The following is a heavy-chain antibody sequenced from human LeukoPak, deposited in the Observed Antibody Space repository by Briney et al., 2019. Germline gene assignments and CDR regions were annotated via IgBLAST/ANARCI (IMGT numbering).Heavy chain of an antibody. CDR1: GFTFRNYG. V-gene: IGHV3-30*18. CDR3: AKVRYFGPSAFDI. D-gene: IGHD3-9*01. CDR2: ISYDGSNK. J-gene: IGHJ3*02. Sequence: PGRSLRLSCAASGFTFRNYGMHWVRQAPGKGLDWVAVISYDGSNKYYADSVKGRFTISRDNSKNTLYLQMDSLRAEDTAVYYCAKVRYFGPSAFDIWGQGTMVTVSS.